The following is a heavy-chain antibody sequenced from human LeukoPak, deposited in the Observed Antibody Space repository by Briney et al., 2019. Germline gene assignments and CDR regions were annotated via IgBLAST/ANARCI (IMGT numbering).Heavy chain of an antibody. J-gene: IGHJ4*02. V-gene: IGHV3-66*01. CDR2: LYTNGNT. D-gene: IGHD2-21*02. Sequence: GRSLRLSCAASGFTVSSYYMSWVRQAPGKGLEWVSVLYTNGNTYYADSVKGRFTVSRDNSKNTLYLQMNTLRAEDTAVYYCARGGPMTSKDYWGQGTLVTVSS. CDR3: ARGGPMTSKDY. CDR1: GFTVSSYY.